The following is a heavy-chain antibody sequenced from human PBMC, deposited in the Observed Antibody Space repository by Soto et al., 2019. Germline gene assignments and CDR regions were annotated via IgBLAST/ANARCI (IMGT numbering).Heavy chain of an antibody. CDR1: GDSISSGGYY. CDR3: ARYSHDYGNVGFDY. CDR2: IYYSGST. Sequence: QVQLQESGPGLVKPSQTLSLTCTVSGDSISSGGYYWSWIRQHPGKGPEWIGYIYYSGSTYYNPASKSRVTISVDMSKNQFSLKLSSVTAADTAVYYCARYSHDYGNVGFDYWGQGTLVTVSS. V-gene: IGHV4-31*03. D-gene: IGHD4-17*01. J-gene: IGHJ4*02.